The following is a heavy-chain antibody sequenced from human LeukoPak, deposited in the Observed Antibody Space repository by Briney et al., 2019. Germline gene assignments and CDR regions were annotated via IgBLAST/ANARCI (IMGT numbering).Heavy chain of an antibody. CDR1: GYTFTSYD. CDR2: SNAGNGNT. D-gene: IGHD2-15*01. CDR3: AREGAGYCSGGSCYRGAFDI. J-gene: IGHJ3*02. V-gene: IGHV1-3*02. Sequence: GASVKVSCKASGYTFTSYDINWVRQATGQRLEWMGWSNAGNGNTKYSQEFQGRVTITRDTSASTAYMELSSLRSEDMAVYYCAREGAGYCSGGSCYRGAFDIWGQGTMVTVSS.